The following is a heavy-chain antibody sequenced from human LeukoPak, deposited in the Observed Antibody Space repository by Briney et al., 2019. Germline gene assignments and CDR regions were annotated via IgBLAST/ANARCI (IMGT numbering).Heavy chain of an antibody. CDR2: INHSGST. V-gene: IGHV4-34*01. D-gene: IGHD4-23*01. CDR3: ARFGYVETTVVTPINYYFAMDV. Sequence: SETLSLTCAVYGGSFSGYYWSWIRQPPGKGLEWIGEINHSGSTNYNPSLKSRVTISVDKSNNQFSLRLSSVTAADTAVYYCARFGYVETTVVTPINYYFAMDVWGQGTTVTVSS. J-gene: IGHJ6*02. CDR1: GGSFSGYY.